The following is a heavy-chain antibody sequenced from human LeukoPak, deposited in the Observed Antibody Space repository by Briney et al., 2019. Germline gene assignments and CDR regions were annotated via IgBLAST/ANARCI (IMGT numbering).Heavy chain of an antibody. CDR2: IYTSGST. CDR3: ARDPGYGDYRGFHFDY. CDR1: GGSISSGSYY. J-gene: IGHJ4*02. Sequence: SETLSLTCTVSGGSISSGSYYWSWIRQPAGKGLEWIGRIYTSGSTNYNPSLKSRVTISVDTSKNQFSLKLNSVTAADTAVYYCARDPGYGDYRGFHFDYWGQGTLVTVSS. D-gene: IGHD4-17*01. V-gene: IGHV4-61*02.